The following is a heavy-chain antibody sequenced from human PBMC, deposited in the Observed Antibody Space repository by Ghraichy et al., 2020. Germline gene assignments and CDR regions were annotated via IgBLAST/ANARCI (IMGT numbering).Heavy chain of an antibody. CDR1: GASISSGANY. CDR3: ARVAGGGNWFDP. V-gene: IGHV4-31*03. J-gene: IGHJ5*02. CDR2: IYYSGST. D-gene: IGHD3-16*01. Sequence: SETLSLTCTFSGASISSGANYWSWIRQDPGKGLEWIGYIYYSGSTNYNPSLKSRVTILVDTSKNNFSLKLSSVTAADTAVYYCARVAGGGNWFDPWGQGTLVTVSS.